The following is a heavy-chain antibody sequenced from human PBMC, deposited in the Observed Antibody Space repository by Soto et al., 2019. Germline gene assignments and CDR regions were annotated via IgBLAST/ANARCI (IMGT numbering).Heavy chain of an antibody. CDR2: INPNGGST. CDR3: ATSVNSAMAFDY. Sequence: VQLVQSGAEVKKPGASVKVSCKASGYTFTHYYIHWVQQAPGPGLEWMGIINPNGGSTTYAQKFRAGFTMTRDTSTSTVYMELSSLRSEDSAVYYCATSVNSAMAFDYWGQGTLVTVSS. D-gene: IGHD5-18*01. V-gene: IGHV1-46*01. J-gene: IGHJ4*02. CDR1: GYTFTHYY.